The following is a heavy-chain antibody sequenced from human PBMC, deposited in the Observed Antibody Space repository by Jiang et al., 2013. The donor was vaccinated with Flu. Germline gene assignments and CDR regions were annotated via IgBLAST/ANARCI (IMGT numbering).Heavy chain of an antibody. J-gene: IGHJ4*02. CDR2: IYPGDSDT. Sequence: GAEVKKPGESLKISCKGSGYSFTSYWIGWVRQMPGKGLEWMGIIYPGDSDTRYSPSFQGQVTISADKSISTAYLQWSSLKASDTAMYYCARLTYYYDSSGYYGCFDYWGQGTLVTSPQ. CDR1: GYSFTSYW. D-gene: IGHD3-22*01. CDR3: ARLTYYYDSSGYYGCFDY. V-gene: IGHV5-51*01.